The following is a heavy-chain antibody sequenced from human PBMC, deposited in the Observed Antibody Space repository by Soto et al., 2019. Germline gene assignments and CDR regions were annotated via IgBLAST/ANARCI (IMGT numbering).Heavy chain of an antibody. CDR3: ASGEAWSRSCGMDV. V-gene: IGHV6-1*01. Sequence: SQSLSLTYAISRDSVSSNSAACNWIRQSPSRGLEWQGRTYYRSKWYTDYAGSVRSRLTIIPDTSREQGCLSLDSVAAEDTAVYYCASGEAWSRSCGMDVWGQGTTVTVSS. D-gene: IGHD3-10*01. CDR1: RDSVSSNSAA. J-gene: IGHJ6*01. CDR2: TYYRSKWYT.